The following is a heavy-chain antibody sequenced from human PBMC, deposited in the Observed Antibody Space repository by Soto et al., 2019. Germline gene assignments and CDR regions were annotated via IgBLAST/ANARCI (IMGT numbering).Heavy chain of an antibody. CDR1: GYTFTSCG. V-gene: IGHV1-18*04. CDR2: ISAYNGNT. CDR3: ARDYSSGEIRYYYYYYGMDV. Sequence: ASVKVSCKASGYTFTSCGISWVRQAPGQGLEWMGWISAYNGNTNYAQKLQGRVTMTTDTSTSTAYMELRSLRSDDTAVYYCARDYSSGEIRYYYYYYGMDVWGQGTTVTVSS. J-gene: IGHJ6*02. D-gene: IGHD6-19*01.